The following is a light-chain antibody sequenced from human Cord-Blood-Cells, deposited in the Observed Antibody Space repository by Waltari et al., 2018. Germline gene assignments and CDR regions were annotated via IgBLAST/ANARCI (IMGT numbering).Light chain of an antibody. CDR2: KAS. CDR1: QSISGW. V-gene: IGKV1-5*03. CDR3: QQYNSYSYT. Sequence: DIKMTQSPSTLSASVGDRVTITCRASQSISGWLAWYQQKPGKAPKLLSYKASSLERGVPSRFSGSGSGTEFTLTISSLQPDDFATYYCQQYNSYSYTFGQGTKLEIK. J-gene: IGKJ2*01.